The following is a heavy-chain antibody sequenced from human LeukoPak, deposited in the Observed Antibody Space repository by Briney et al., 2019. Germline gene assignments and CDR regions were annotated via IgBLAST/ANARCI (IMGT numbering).Heavy chain of an antibody. Sequence: PGGSLRLSCAASGFTFTTHAMAWVRQAPGKGLEWVSSISGSADNTYYADSVKGRLTIPRDNSKNTLILQMNGLRADDTAVYFCARLSGTFGTSSRILDYWGQGAQVTVSS. J-gene: IGHJ4*02. V-gene: IGHV3-23*01. CDR1: GFTFTTHA. CDR3: ARLSGTFGTSSRILDY. CDR2: ISGSADNT. D-gene: IGHD1-1*01.